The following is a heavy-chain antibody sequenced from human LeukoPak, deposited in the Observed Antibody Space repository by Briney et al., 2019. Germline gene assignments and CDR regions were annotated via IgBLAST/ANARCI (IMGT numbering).Heavy chain of an antibody. CDR3: ARDDGVGATYDAFDI. J-gene: IGHJ3*02. Sequence: NPSETLSLTCTVSGGSISSSSYYWGWIRQPPGKGLEWIGSIYYSGSTYYNPSLKSRVTISVDTSKNQFSLKLSSVTAADTAVYYCARDDGVGATYDAFDIWGQGTMVTVSS. CDR1: GGSISSSSYY. CDR2: IYYSGST. D-gene: IGHD1-26*01. V-gene: IGHV4-39*07.